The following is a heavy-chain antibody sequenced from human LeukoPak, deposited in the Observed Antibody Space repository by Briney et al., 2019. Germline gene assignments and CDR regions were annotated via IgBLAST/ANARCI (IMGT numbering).Heavy chain of an antibody. CDR3: ASLYSSGWYRSSYYMDV. J-gene: IGHJ6*03. Sequence: GGSLRLSCAASGFAFSSYSMNWVRQAPGQGLGWVSSISSSSSYIYYANSVKGRFTTSRDNAKNSLYMQMNSLRAEDTAVYYCASLYSSGWYRSSYYMDVWGKGTTVTVSS. V-gene: IGHV3-21*01. CDR2: ISSSSSYI. D-gene: IGHD6-19*01. CDR1: GFAFSSYS.